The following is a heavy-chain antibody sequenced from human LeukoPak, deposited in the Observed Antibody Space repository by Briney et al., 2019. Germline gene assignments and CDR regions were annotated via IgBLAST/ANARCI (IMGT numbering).Heavy chain of an antibody. CDR2: VNPSGGGT. Sequence: ASVKVSRKASGYTFATYYIHWVRQAPGQGLEWMGVVNPSGGGTTYAQMFQGRVTMTRDTSTSTVYMELRSLRSEDTAVYYCARDLSSGWYRGTFDIWGQGTMVTVSS. D-gene: IGHD6-19*01. CDR1: GYTFATYY. V-gene: IGHV1-46*01. CDR3: ARDLSSGWYRGTFDI. J-gene: IGHJ3*02.